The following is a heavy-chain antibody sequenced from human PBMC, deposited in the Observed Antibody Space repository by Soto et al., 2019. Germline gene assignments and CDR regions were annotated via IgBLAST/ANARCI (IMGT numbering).Heavy chain of an antibody. CDR2: IYYSGST. V-gene: IGHV4-30-4*01. CDR3: ARDGGYDSSGYYSDFDY. CDR1: GGSISSGDYY. J-gene: IGHJ4*02. D-gene: IGHD3-22*01. Sequence: QVQLQESGPGLVKPSQTLSLTCTVSGGSISSGDYYWSWIRQPPGKGLEWIGYIYYSGSTYYNPSLKSRVTISVDTSKNQFSRKLSSVTAADTAVYYCARDGGYDSSGYYSDFDYWGQGTLVTVSS.